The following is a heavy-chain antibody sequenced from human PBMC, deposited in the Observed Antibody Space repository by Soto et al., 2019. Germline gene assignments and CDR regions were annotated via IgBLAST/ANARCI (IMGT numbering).Heavy chain of an antibody. J-gene: IGHJ6*02. CDR1: GGTFSSYA. CDR2: IIPIFGTA. Sequence: ASVKVSCKASGGTFSSYASSWLRQAPGQGLEWMGGIIPIFGTANYAQKFQGRVTITADESTSTAYMELSSLRSEDTAVYYCASPKGNSDYYYYGMDVWGQGTTVTVSS. V-gene: IGHV1-69*13. D-gene: IGHD1-26*01. CDR3: ASPKGNSDYYYYGMDV.